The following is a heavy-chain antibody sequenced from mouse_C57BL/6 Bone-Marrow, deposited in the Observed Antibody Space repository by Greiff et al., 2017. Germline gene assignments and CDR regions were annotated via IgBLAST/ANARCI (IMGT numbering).Heavy chain of an antibody. CDR3: ARKPPYYYGSSYYFDY. D-gene: IGHD1-1*01. Sequence: EVQLQPSGPELVKPGASVKISCKASGYTFTDYYMNWVKQSHGKSLEWIGDINPNNGGTSYNQKFKGKATLTVDKSSSTAYMELRSLTSEDSAVYYWARKPPYYYGSSYYFDYWGQGTTLTVSS. V-gene: IGHV1-26*01. CDR1: GYTFTDYY. J-gene: IGHJ2*01. CDR2: INPNNGGT.